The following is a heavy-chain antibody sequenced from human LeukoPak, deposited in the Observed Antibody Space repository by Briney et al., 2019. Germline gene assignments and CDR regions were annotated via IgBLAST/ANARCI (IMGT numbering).Heavy chain of an antibody. CDR1: GFTFDDYA. CDR3: AKVGGYFDSYDAFDI. Sequence: PGGSLRLSCAASGFTFDDYAMHWVRQAPGKGLEWVSAISGSGSSTYYADSVNGRFTISRDNSKNTLYLQMNSLRAEDAAVYYCAKVGGYFDSYDAFDIWGQGTMVTVSS. CDR2: ISGSGSST. D-gene: IGHD3-9*01. V-gene: IGHV3-23*01. J-gene: IGHJ3*02.